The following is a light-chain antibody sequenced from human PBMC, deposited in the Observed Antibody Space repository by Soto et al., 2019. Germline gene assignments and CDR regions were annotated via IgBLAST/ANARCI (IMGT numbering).Light chain of an antibody. J-gene: IGKJ1*01. Sequence: ERVMTQSPATLSVSPGESATLSCRASQSVSSNLAWYQQRPGQAPRLLIYDAYTRATGIPARFSGSGSGTEFTLTISRLQSEDFAVYYCQQYHRWPQTFGQGKKVEI. V-gene: IGKV3-15*01. CDR3: QQYHRWPQT. CDR2: DAY. CDR1: QSVSSN.